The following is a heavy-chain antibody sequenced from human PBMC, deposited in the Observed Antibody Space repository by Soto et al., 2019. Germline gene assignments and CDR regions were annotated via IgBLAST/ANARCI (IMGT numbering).Heavy chain of an antibody. CDR3: ARAPRMADDFDY. CDR2: ISYDGSNK. Sequence: QVQLVESGGGVVQPGRSLRLSCAASGFTFSSYAMHWVRQAPGKGLEWVAVISYDGSNKYYADSVKGRFTISRDNSKNTLYLQMNSLRAEDTTVYYCARAPRMADDFDYWGQGTLVTVSS. V-gene: IGHV3-30-3*01. CDR1: GFTFSSYA. D-gene: IGHD6-19*01. J-gene: IGHJ4*02.